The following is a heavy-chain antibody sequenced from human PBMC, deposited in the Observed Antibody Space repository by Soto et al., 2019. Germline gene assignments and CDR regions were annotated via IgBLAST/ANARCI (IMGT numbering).Heavy chain of an antibody. CDR1: GFTLSTYA. V-gene: IGHV3-23*01. D-gene: IGHD1-26*01. Sequence: GGSLRLSCAASGFTLSTYAMSWVRQAPGKELEWVSAISGSGGSTYYADSVKGRFTISRDNSKNTLYLQMNSLRAEDTAVYYCAPDRVPDRIYFFDYWGQRLLVTVSS. CDR2: ISGSGGST. J-gene: IGHJ4*02. CDR3: APDRVPDRIYFFDY.